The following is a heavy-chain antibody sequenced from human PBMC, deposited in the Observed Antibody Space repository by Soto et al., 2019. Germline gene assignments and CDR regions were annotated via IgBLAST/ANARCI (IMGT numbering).Heavy chain of an antibody. D-gene: IGHD3-10*01. Sequence: GASVKVSCKASGYTFTSYAMHWVRQAPGQRLEWMGWINAGNGNTKYSQKFQGRVTIARDTSASTAYMELSSLRSEDTAVYYCARGGLLWFGELFDWFDPWGQGTLVTVSS. CDR1: GYTFTSYA. J-gene: IGHJ5*02. V-gene: IGHV1-3*01. CDR3: ARGGLLWFGELFDWFDP. CDR2: INAGNGNT.